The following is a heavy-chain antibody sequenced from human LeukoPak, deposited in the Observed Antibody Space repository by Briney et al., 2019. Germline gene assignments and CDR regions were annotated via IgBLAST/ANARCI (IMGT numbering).Heavy chain of an antibody. D-gene: IGHD3-10*01. Sequence: GESLKISCKGSGYSFTSYWIGWVRQMPGKGLEWMGIIYPGDSDTRYSPSFQGQVTISADKSISTAYLQWSSLKASDTAMYYCARRFTNTYYYGSGSYYSDAFDIWGQGTMVTVS. V-gene: IGHV5-51*01. CDR3: ARRFTNTYYYGSGSYYSDAFDI. J-gene: IGHJ3*02. CDR1: GYSFTSYW. CDR2: IYPGDSDT.